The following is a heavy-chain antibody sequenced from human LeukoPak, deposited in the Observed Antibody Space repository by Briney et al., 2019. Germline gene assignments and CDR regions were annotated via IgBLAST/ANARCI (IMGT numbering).Heavy chain of an antibody. D-gene: IGHD4-17*01. V-gene: IGHV1-18*01. CDR3: ARLDDYGDYFFYY. Sequence: ASVKVSCKASGYTFTSYGISWVRQAPGQGREWMGWISAYNGNTKYAKKLQGRVTMTTDTSTSTAYMELRSLRSDDTAVYYCARLDDYGDYFFYYGGQGTLVTVSS. J-gene: IGHJ4*02. CDR2: ISAYNGNT. CDR1: GYTFTSYG.